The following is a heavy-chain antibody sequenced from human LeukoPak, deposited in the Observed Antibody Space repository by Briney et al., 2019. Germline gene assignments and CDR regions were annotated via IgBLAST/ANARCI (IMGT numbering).Heavy chain of an antibody. CDR1: GGSISSYY. D-gene: IGHD3-10*01. J-gene: IGHJ5*02. Sequence: SETLSLTCTVSGGSISSYYWSWIRQPPGKGLEWIGYIYYSGSTNYNPSLKSRVTMSVDTSKNQFSLKLSSVTAADTAVYYCAREPWFGVSNWFDPWGQGTLVTVSS. CDR3: AREPWFGVSNWFDP. CDR2: IYYSGST. V-gene: IGHV4-59*12.